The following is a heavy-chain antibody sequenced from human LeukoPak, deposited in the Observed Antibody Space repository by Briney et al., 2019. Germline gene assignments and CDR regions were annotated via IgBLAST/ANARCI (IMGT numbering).Heavy chain of an antibody. CDR2: IWYDGSNK. Sequence: PGGSLRLSCAASGFTFSSYGMHWVRQAPGKGLEWVAVIWYDGSNKYYADSVKGRFTISRDNSKNTLYLQMNSLRAEDTAVYYCAGGGYYYDSSGYHPDYWGQGTLVTVSS. CDR3: AGGGYYYDSSGYHPDY. D-gene: IGHD3-22*01. CDR1: GFTFSSYG. J-gene: IGHJ4*02. V-gene: IGHV3-33*01.